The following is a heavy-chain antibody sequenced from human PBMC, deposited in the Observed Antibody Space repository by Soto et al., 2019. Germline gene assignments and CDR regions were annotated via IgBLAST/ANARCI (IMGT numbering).Heavy chain of an antibody. V-gene: IGHV4-61*08. CDR1: GGSVGTGAYY. D-gene: IGHD3-9*01. CDR3: ARHDYYHRTFDI. J-gene: IGHJ3*02. Sequence: SEALSLTCRVSGGSVGTGAYYWSWIRQPPGKGLEWIGYTLYSGSPNYNPSLQSLQSRVTISVDTSRNQFSLRLTSVTAADTALYYCARHDYYHRTFDIWGQGTLVTVSS. CDR2: TLYSGSP.